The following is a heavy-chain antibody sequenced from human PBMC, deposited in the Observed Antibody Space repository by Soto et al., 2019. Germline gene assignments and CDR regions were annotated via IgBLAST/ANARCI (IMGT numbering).Heavy chain of an antibody. CDR1: GGTFSSYA. V-gene: IGHV1-69*05. Sequence: QVQLVQSGAEVKKPGSSVKVSCKASGGTFSSYAISWVRQAPGQGLEWMGGIIPIFGTANYAQKFRGRVTXTXDXXTRTPYMELSSLRSEATAVYYCARLLHGHSPVFDYWGQGTLVTVSS. CDR2: IIPIFGTA. CDR3: ARLLHGHSPVFDY. D-gene: IGHD2-21*01. J-gene: IGHJ4*02.